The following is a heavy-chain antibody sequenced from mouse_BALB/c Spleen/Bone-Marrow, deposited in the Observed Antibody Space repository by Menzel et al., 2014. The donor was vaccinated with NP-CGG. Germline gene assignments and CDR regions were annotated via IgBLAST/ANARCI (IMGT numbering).Heavy chain of an antibody. J-gene: IGHJ4*01. D-gene: IGHD2-14*01. CDR3: ARGDYYRSVMDY. Sequence: QVQLQQSGPELVKPGASMRISCKASGYTFTTYFIHWVKQRPGQGLEWIGWIYPGNINIKYNENFKDKVTLTADKSSNTAHLQFSSLTSGDSAVYFCARGDYYRSVMDYWLQGTSVTVSS. V-gene: IGHV1S56*01. CDR1: GYTFTTYF. CDR2: IYPGNINI.